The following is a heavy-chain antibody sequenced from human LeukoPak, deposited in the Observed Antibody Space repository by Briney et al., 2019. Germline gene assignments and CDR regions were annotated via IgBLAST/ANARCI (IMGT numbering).Heavy chain of an antibody. D-gene: IGHD2-2*01. CDR1: GYTFTNYY. CDR2: INPSGSNT. V-gene: IGHV1-46*01. J-gene: IGHJ4*02. CDR3: ARSGSSTSCPRDY. Sequence: SVKVSCKASGYTFTNYYMHCVRHAPAQGHEWMGIINPSGSNTSYAQKFQGRVTMTRDTSTSTVYMELSSLRSEDTAVYYCARSGSSTSCPRDYWGQGTLVTVAA.